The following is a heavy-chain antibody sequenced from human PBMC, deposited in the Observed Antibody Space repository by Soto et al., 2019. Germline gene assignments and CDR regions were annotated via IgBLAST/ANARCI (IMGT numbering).Heavy chain of an antibody. D-gene: IGHD5-18*01. J-gene: IGHJ4*02. CDR1: VDSFSSGSYY. CDR3: ARDIRGYSRALDN. V-gene: IGHV4-61*01. CDR2: IYYSGTT. Sequence: SETLSLTCNVSVDSFSSGSYYWTWVRLPPGKGLEWIGNIYYSGTTNYNPSLQNRVTISIDTSKNQYSLKLTSVTAADTARYYCARDIRGYSRALDNWGQGTQVTVSS.